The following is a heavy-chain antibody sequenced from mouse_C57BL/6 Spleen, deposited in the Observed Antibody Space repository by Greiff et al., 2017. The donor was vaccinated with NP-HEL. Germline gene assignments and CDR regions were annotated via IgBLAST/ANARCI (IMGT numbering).Heavy chain of an antibody. CDR3: ARYYGSSYWYFDV. CDR2: IDPYDSYN. J-gene: IGHJ1*03. V-gene: IGHV1-69*01. CDR1: GYTFTSYW. D-gene: IGHD1-1*01. Sequence: VQLQQPGAELVMPGASVKLSCKASGYTFTSYWMHWVKQRPGQGLEWIGDIDPYDSYNNYNQKFKGKSTLTVDKSSSTAYMQLSSLTSEDSAVYYCARYYGSSYWYFDVWGTGTTVTVSS.